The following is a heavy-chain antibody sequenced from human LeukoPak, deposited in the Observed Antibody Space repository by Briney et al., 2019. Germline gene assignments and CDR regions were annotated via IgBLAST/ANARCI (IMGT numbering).Heavy chain of an antibody. D-gene: IGHD3-10*01. Sequence: PGGSLRLSCAASGFTFNNYAMSWVRQAPGKGLEWVSAVSGSVIGTYYADSVRGRFTISRDTSRNTLYLQMNSLRAEDTAVYYCAKDQGRGLGSYSWGNFDYWGQGTLVTVSS. CDR1: GFTFNNYA. CDR3: AKDQGRGLGSYSWGNFDY. CDR2: VSGSVIGT. J-gene: IGHJ4*02. V-gene: IGHV3-23*01.